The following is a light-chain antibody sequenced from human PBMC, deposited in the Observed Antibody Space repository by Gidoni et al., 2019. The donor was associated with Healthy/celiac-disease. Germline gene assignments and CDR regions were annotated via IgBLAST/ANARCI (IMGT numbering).Light chain of an antibody. J-gene: IGKJ3*01. V-gene: IGKV2-28*01. CDR3: MQALQTPFT. CDR2: LGS. CDR1: QSLLHSNGYNY. Sequence: DIVMTQSPLSLPVTPGEPASISCRSSQSLLHSNGYNYLDWYLQKPGQSPQLLIYLGSSRASGVPDRFSGSGSGTDFTLTISRVEAEDVGVYYCMQALQTPFTFGPGTKVDIK.